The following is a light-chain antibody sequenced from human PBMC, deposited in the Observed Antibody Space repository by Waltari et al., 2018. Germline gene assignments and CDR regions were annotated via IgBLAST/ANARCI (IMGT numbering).Light chain of an antibody. Sequence: QSALTPPPSASGSPGQSVTISCTGTSSDVGGYNFVSWYQQHPGKAPKVVISEVSKRPSGVPDRFSGSKSGNTASLTVSRLQAEDEADYYCSSYAGNNNLVFGGGTKLTVL. J-gene: IGLJ2*01. CDR1: SSDVGGYNF. CDR3: SSYAGNNNLV. CDR2: EVS. V-gene: IGLV2-8*01.